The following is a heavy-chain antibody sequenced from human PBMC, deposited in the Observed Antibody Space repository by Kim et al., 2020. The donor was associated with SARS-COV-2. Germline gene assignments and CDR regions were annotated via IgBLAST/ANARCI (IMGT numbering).Heavy chain of an antibody. V-gene: IGHV4-4*09. J-gene: IGHJ4*02. D-gene: IGHD1-26*01. CDR3: AGTARGANFDY. Sequence: NHNPSLGRRVTITVDTSKNQFSQKLSSVTAADTAVYYCAGTARGANFDYWGRGALVTVSS.